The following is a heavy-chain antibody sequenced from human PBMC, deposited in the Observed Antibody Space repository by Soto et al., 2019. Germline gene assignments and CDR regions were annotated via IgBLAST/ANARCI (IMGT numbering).Heavy chain of an antibody. D-gene: IGHD3-22*01. CDR3: ARDSPDTSGYYYEGTYYYHYGMDV. CDR2: ISPNSGGT. J-gene: IGHJ6*02. Sequence: GPSVKVSCKASGYTFTGNYMHWVRQAPGQGLEWMGWISPNSGGTNYAQRFQGRVTLTRDTSISTAYMELSRLRTDDTAVYYCARDSPDTSGYYYEGTYYYHYGMDVWGQGTTVTVSS. V-gene: IGHV1-2*02. CDR1: GYTFTGNY.